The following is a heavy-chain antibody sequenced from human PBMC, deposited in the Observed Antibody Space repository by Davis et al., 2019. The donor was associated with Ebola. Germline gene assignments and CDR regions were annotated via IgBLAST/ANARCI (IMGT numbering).Heavy chain of an antibody. CDR1: GFSFSTYV. CDR2: ISSGSDIT. V-gene: IGHV3-23*01. CDR3: ARGHISLL. D-gene: IGHD3-3*02. J-gene: IGHJ4*02. Sequence: PGGSLRLSCAASGFSFSTYVMTWVRQAPEKGLEWVSAISSGSDITYYADSVKGRFTISRDNSKSTLFLQMDSLKTEDTAVYYCARGHISLLWGQGTLVTVSS.